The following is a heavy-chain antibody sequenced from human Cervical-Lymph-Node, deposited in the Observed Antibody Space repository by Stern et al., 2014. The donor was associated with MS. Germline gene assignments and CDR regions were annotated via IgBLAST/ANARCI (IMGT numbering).Heavy chain of an antibody. CDR3: ARGTAYYFDY. Sequence: QVQLQESGPGLVKPSETLSLTCTVSGYSISSGYYWGWIRQPPGKGLEWIGSIYHSGSTYYNPSLKSRVTISVDTSKNQFSLKLSSVTAADTAVYYCARGTAYYFDYWGQGTLVTVSS. V-gene: IGHV4-38-2*02. CDR2: IYHSGST. J-gene: IGHJ4*02. D-gene: IGHD2-21*02. CDR1: GYSISSGYY.